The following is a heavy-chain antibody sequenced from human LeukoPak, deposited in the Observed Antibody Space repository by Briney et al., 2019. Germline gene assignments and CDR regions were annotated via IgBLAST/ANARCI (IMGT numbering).Heavy chain of an antibody. CDR2: ISYDGSNK. CDR3: ARELGVRAYYYYGMDV. V-gene: IGHV3-30*04. J-gene: IGHJ6*02. Sequence: GGSLRLSCAASGFAFSSYAMHWVRQAPGKGLEWVAVISYDGSNKYYADSVKGRFTISKDNSKNTLYLQMNSLRAEATAVYYCARELGVRAYYYYGMDVWGQGTTVTVSS. D-gene: IGHD3-3*01. CDR1: GFAFSSYA.